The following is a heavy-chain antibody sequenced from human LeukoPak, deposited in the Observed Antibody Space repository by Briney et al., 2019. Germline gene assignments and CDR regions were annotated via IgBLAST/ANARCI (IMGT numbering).Heavy chain of an antibody. J-gene: IGHJ4*02. CDR1: GDSVSSDSAA. D-gene: IGHD1-26*01. CDR3: ARSGTYRFDY. Sequence: SQTLSLTCAISGDSVSSDSAAWNWIRQSPSRGLEWLGRTYQRSKWYSDYAVSVISRITIKPDTSKNQFSLHLNSVTPEDTAVYYCARSGTYRFDYWGQGTLVTVSS. CDR2: TYQRSKWYS. V-gene: IGHV6-1*01.